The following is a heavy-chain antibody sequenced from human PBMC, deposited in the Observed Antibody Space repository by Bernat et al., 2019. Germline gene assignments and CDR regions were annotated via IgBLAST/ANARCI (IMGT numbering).Heavy chain of an antibody. J-gene: IGHJ4*02. CDR1: GFTFSTYG. CDR3: ARDRAVTHLDY. D-gene: IGHD4-23*01. Sequence: QVQLVESGGGVVQPGRSLRLSCAASGFTFSTYGMHWVRQAPGKGLEWVVVIWYDGSNNYYAASVKGRFTISKDNSKNTLSLEMNSLGAEDTAVYYCARDRAVTHLDYWGQGTLVTVSS. V-gene: IGHV3-33*01. CDR2: IWYDGSNN.